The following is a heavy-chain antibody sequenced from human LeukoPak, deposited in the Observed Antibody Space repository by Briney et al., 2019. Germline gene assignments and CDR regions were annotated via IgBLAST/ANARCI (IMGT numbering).Heavy chain of an antibody. CDR1: GFTFSNYG. CDR2: IWYDGSNK. CDR3: ARNSSGMDV. D-gene: IGHD2-21*01. V-gene: IGHV3-33*01. Sequence: GGSLRLSCAASGFTFSNYGMHWVRQAPGKGLEWVAIIWYDGSNKYYGDSVKGRFTISRDKSKNTLYLQMDSLRADDTAVYYCARNSSGMDVGGQGTTVTVAS. J-gene: IGHJ6*02.